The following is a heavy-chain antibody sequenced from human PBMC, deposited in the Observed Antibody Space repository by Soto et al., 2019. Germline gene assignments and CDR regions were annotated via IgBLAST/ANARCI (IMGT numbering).Heavy chain of an antibody. CDR3: ASFMVGYYYYYGMDV. CDR2: ISSSSSYI. D-gene: IGHD3-10*01. V-gene: IGHV3-21*01. CDR1: GGSISSGGYY. Sequence: PSETLSLTCTVSGGSISSGGYYWSWIRQHPGKGLEWVSSISSSSSYIYYADSVKGRFTISRDNAKNSLYLQMNSLRAEDTAVYYCASFMVGYYYYYGMDVWGQGTTVTVSS. J-gene: IGHJ6*02.